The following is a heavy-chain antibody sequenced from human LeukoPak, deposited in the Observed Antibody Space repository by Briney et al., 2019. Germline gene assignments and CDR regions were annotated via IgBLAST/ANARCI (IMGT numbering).Heavy chain of an antibody. J-gene: IGHJ4*02. CDR1: GGSISSYY. CDR2: IYYSGST. Sequence: SETLSLTCTVSGGSISSYYWSWIRQPPGKGLEWIGYIYYSGSTNYNPSLKSRVTISVDTSKNQFSLKLSSVTAADTAVYYCARVRTQRGRMGRLDYWGQGTLVTVSP. CDR3: ARVRTQRGRMGRLDY. D-gene: IGHD2-2*01. V-gene: IGHV4-59*12.